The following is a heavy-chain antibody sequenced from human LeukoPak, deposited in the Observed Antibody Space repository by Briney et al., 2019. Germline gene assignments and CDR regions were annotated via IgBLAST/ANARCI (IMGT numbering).Heavy chain of an antibody. Sequence: ASVKVSCKASGYTFTDYHMHWVRQAPGQGLEWMGRINPNNGGTKYAQEFEGRVTMTRDTSISTAYMEVSRLRSDDTAVYYCARGDAFWSASYRYWFDPWGLGTLVTISS. CDR2: INPNNGGT. CDR3: ARGDAFWSASYRYWFDP. D-gene: IGHD3-3*01. V-gene: IGHV1-2*06. J-gene: IGHJ5*02. CDR1: GYTFTDYH.